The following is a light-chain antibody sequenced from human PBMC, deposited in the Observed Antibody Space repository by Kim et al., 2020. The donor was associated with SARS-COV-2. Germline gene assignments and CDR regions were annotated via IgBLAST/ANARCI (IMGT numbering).Light chain of an antibody. CDR2: QDE. V-gene: IGLV3-1*01. CDR1: KLGNKY. J-gene: IGLJ1*01. Sequence: SYELTQPPSVSASPGQAASITCSGDKLGNKYASWYQQKPGQSPVLVIYQDEKRPSGIPERFSGSNSGHSATLTISGTQAMDEADYFCLAWDSSSGSYVFG. CDR3: LAWDSSSGSYV.